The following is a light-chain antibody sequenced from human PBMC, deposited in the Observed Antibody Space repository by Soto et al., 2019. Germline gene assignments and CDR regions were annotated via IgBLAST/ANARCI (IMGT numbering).Light chain of an antibody. CDR2: WAS. CDR3: QQYYSTIT. CDR1: QSVLYSSNNKNY. J-gene: IGKJ5*01. V-gene: IGKV4-1*01. Sequence: DIVMTQSPDSLAVSLGERATINCKSSQSVLYSSNNKNYLAWYQQKPGQPPKLLIYWASTRESGVPDRFSGSGSGTDFTLTISSLQAEDVAVYYCQQYYSTITFGQGILLEIK.